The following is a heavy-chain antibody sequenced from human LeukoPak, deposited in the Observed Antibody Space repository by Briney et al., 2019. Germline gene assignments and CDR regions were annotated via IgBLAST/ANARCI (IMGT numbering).Heavy chain of an antibody. CDR1: GFTFSSYS. V-gene: IGHV3-21*01. D-gene: IGHD6-19*01. CDR2: ISSSSSYI. Sequence: GGSLRLSCAASGFTFSSYSMNWVRQAPGKGLEWVSSISSSSSYIYYADSVKGRFTISRDNAKNSLYLQMNSLRAEDTAVYYCARDRQWPDHNWFDPWGQGTLVTVSS. CDR3: ARDRQWPDHNWFDP. J-gene: IGHJ5*02.